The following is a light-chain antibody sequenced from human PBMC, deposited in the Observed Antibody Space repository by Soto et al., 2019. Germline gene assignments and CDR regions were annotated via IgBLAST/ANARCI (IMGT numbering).Light chain of an antibody. V-gene: IGKV3-20*01. CDR1: QSVSSIY. CDR2: VAS. CDR3: QQYGSSHTWT. Sequence: EILLTQFPGTLSLSPGERATLSCWASQSVSSIYLAWYQQKPGQAPRLRIYVASSRATGIPDRFSGSGSGTDFTLTISRLETEDFAVYYCQQYGSSHTWTFGHGTKVDIK. J-gene: IGKJ1*01.